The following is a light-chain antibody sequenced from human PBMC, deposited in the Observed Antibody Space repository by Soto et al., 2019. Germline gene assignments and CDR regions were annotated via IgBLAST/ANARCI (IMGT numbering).Light chain of an antibody. CDR2: LNSDGSH. V-gene: IGLV4-69*01. Sequence: QSVLTQSPSASASLGASVKLTCTLSSGHSNYAIAWHQQQSEKGPRYLMKLNSDGSHNKGDGIPDRFSGSSSGAERYLTISSLQSEAEADYYCQTWGSGIVVFGGGTKLTVL. CDR3: QTWGSGIVV. J-gene: IGLJ2*01. CDR1: SGHSNYA.